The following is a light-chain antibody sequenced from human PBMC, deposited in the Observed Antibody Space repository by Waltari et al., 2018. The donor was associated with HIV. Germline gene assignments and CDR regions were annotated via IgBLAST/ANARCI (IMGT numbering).Light chain of an antibody. Sequence: QSVLTQPPSVSGAPGQRVTISCTGSNSNIGAGYDVHWYQQLPGTAPKLLIYGNSNRPSGVPDRFSGSKSGTSASLAITGLQAEDEADYYCQSYDSSLSDSRVFGGGTKLTVL. CDR1: NSNIGAGYD. CDR3: QSYDSSLSDSRV. V-gene: IGLV1-40*01. CDR2: GNS. J-gene: IGLJ3*02.